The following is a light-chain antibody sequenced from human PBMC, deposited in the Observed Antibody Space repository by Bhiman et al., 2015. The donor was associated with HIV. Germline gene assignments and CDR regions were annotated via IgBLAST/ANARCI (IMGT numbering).Light chain of an antibody. CDR1: GSDIGRYDY. J-gene: IGLJ2*01. Sequence: QSALTQPASVSGSPGQSITISCTGTGSDIGRYDYVSWYQQHPGKAPKLLISDVAKRPSGVSHRFSGSESGNTASLTISGLQAEDEADYYCSSYTSSISFLFGGGTTLTVL. V-gene: IGLV2-14*03. CDR3: SSYTSSISFL. CDR2: DVA.